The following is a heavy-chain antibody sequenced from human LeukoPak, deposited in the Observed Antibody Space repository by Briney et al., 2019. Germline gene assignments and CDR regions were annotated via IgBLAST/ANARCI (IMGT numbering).Heavy chain of an antibody. Sequence: ASVKVSCKSSGHTFTSYDINWVRQAPGQGLEWMGWMNPNSGNTGYAQQFQGRVTITRNTSISTAYMELSSLRSEDTAVYYCARGYGGNWGQGTLVTVSS. CDR2: MNPNSGNT. CDR3: ARGYGGN. D-gene: IGHD4-23*01. CDR1: GHTFTSYD. J-gene: IGHJ4*02. V-gene: IGHV1-8*03.